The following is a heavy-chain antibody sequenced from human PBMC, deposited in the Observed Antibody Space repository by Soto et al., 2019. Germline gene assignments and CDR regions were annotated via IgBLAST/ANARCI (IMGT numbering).Heavy chain of an antibody. J-gene: IGHJ4*02. CDR1: GGSISSSSFY. D-gene: IGHD6-13*01. Sequence: QLQLQESGPGLVKPSETLSLTCTVSGGSISSSSFYWGGIRQPPGKGLEWIGSIYYSGSTFYNPSLQSRVTISVDTSKNQFSLKLSSVTAADTAVYYCARVGAASSWSFDYWGQGTLVTVSS. CDR2: IYYSGST. V-gene: IGHV4-39*01. CDR3: ARVGAASSWSFDY.